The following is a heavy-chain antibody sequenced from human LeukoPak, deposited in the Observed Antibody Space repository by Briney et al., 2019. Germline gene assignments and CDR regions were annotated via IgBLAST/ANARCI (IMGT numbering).Heavy chain of an antibody. CDR1: GYTFKSYA. V-gene: IGHV3-64*04. Sequence: GGSLRLSCSASGYTFKSYAMHWVRQAPGKGLEYVSSINTNGANTYYADSVKGRFTISRDNARNSLYLQMNSLRTEDTAVYYCARGGAARPDYWGQGTLVTVSS. CDR2: INTNGANT. CDR3: ARGGAARPDY. J-gene: IGHJ4*02. D-gene: IGHD6-6*01.